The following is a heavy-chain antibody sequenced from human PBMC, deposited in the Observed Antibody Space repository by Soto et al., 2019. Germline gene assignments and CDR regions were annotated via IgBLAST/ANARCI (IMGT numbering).Heavy chain of an antibody. CDR3: ARHGYYDSSRYWGDYYYYYGMDV. CDR1: GYSFTSYW. D-gene: IGHD3-22*01. V-gene: IGHV5-51*01. CDR2: IYPGDSDT. Sequence: HGESLKISCKGSGYSFTSYWIGWVRQMPGKGLEWMGIIYPGDSDTRYSPSFQGQVTISADKSISTAYLQWSSLKASDTAMYYCARHGYYDSSRYWGDYYYYYGMDVWGQGTRVTVSS. J-gene: IGHJ6*02.